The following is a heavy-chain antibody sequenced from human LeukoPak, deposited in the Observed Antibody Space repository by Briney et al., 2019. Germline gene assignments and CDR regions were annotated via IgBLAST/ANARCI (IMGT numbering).Heavy chain of an antibody. CDR1: GGSFSGYY. V-gene: IGHV4-34*01. CDR3: ARGLPTFDI. J-gene: IGHJ3*02. CDR2: INHSGST. Sequence: PSETLSLTCAVYGGSFSGYYWSWIRQPPGKGLEWIGEINHSGSTNYNPSLKSRVTISVDTSKNQFSLKLSSVTASDTAVYYCARGLPTFDIWSQGTMVTVAS.